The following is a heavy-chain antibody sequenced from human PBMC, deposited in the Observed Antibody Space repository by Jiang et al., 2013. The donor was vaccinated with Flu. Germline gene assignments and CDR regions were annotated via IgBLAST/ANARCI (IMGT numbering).Heavy chain of an antibody. CDR1: GGSISDYY. Sequence: SGSGLVKPSETLSLTCTVSGGSISDYYWSWIRQPPGKGLEWIGYFYYSGSTNYNPSLKSRVTISIDTSKNQFSLKMRSVTAADTAVYYCARHGDTLSTIFAFDFWGQGTMVTVSS. CDR3: ARHGDTLSTIFAFDF. CDR2: FYYSGST. J-gene: IGHJ3*01. V-gene: IGHV4-59*08. D-gene: IGHD5/OR15-5a*01.